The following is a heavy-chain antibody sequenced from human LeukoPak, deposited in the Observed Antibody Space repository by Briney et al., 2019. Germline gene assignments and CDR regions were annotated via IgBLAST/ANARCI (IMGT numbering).Heavy chain of an antibody. D-gene: IGHD3-10*01. Sequence: SQTLSLTCAVSGGSISSGSYSWNWIRQPPGTGLEWIGYIYHSGNTYYTPSLKSRVTMSVDRSKNQFSLNLSSVTAADTAVYFCAREASGYFDYWGQGTLVTVSS. CDR2: IYHSGNT. V-gene: IGHV4-30-2*01. CDR1: GGSISSGSYS. CDR3: AREASGYFDY. J-gene: IGHJ4*02.